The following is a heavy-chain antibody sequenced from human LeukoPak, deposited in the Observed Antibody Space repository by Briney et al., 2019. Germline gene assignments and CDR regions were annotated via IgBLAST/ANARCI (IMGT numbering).Heavy chain of an antibody. J-gene: IGHJ4*02. CDR3: ARAGEPAFFDY. Sequence: PSETLSLTCTVSGGSISSSSYYWGWIRQPPGKGLEWIGEINHSGSTNYNPSLKSRVTISVDTSKNQFSLKLSSVTAADTAVYYCARAGEPAFFDYWGQGTLVTVSS. CDR2: INHSGST. V-gene: IGHV4-39*07. D-gene: IGHD7-27*01. CDR1: GGSISSSSYY.